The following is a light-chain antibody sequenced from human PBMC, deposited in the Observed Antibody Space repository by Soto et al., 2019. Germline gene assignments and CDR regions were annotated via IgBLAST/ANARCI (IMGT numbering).Light chain of an antibody. J-gene: IGLJ1*01. V-gene: IGLV1-40*01. CDR2: GNS. CDR3: QSYDSSLSGYV. Sequence: QSVLTQPPSVSGAPGQRVTISCTGSISNIGAGYDVQWYQQLPGTAPKLLIYGNSNRPSGVPDRFSGSKSGTSASLAITGLQAEDEADYYCQSYDSSLSGYVFGTGTKLTVL. CDR1: ISNIGAGYD.